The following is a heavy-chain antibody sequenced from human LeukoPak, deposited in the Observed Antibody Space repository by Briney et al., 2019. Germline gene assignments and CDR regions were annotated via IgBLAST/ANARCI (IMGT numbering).Heavy chain of an antibody. J-gene: IGHJ4*02. D-gene: IGHD3-10*01. CDR3: TTDYGSGSYHYFNY. CDR2: SKTKTDGGTT. CDR1: GFTFSNAW. V-gene: IGHV3-15*01. Sequence: PGGSLRLSCAASGFTFSNAWMSWVRQAPNKGLEWVGRSKTKTDGGTTDYAAPVKGRFTISRDDSKDTLYLQMNSLKSEDTAVYYRTTDYGSGSYHYFNYWGQGTLVTVSS.